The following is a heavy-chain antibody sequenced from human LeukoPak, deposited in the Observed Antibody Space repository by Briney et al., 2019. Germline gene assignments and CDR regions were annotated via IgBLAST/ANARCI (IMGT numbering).Heavy chain of an antibody. CDR3: ARGGYCTAGVCSSGY. D-gene: IGHD2-8*02. Sequence: GGSLRLSCAASGFTFNNYWMTWVRQGPGKGLEWVANIKPGGNEKYYVDSVKGRFTISRDNVKNSLYLQMNSLRADDTAVYYCARGGYCTAGVCSSGYWGQGTLVTVSS. J-gene: IGHJ4*02. CDR1: GFTFNNYW. CDR2: IKPGGNEK. V-gene: IGHV3-7*03.